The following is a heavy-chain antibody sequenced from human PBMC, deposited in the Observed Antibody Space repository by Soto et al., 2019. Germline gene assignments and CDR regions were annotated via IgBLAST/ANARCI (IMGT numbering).Heavy chain of an antibody. D-gene: IGHD3-22*01. V-gene: IGHV1-3*01. CDR3: ARVVDYYDSSGYPDY. CDR2: INAGNGNT. CDR1: GYTFTSYA. Sequence: GASVKVSCKASGYTFTSYAMHWVRQAPGQRLEWMGWINAGNGNTKYSQKFQGRVTITRDTSASTAYMELSSLRSEDTAVYYCARVVDYYDSSGYPDYWGQGTLVTVSS. J-gene: IGHJ4*02.